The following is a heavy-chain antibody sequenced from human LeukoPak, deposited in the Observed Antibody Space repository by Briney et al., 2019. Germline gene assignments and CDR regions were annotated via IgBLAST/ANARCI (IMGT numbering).Heavy chain of an antibody. Sequence: SETLSLTCTVSGGSISSYYWSWIRQPPGKGLEWIGYIYYSGSPSYNPSLKSRVTISVDTSKNQFSLKLSSVTAADTAVYYCAMSYDMDVWGQGTTVTVSS. J-gene: IGHJ6*02. V-gene: IGHV4-59*01. CDR1: GGSISSYY. CDR3: AMSYDMDV. CDR2: IYYSGSP.